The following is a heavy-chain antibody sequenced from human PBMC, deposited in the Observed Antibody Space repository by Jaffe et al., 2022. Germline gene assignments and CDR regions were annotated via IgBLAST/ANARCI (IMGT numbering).Heavy chain of an antibody. V-gene: IGHV4-34*01. CDR3: ARGLIAVAGNGYYYYYMDV. D-gene: IGHD6-19*01. CDR1: GGSFSGYY. CDR2: INHSGST. Sequence: QVQLQQWGAGLLKPSETLSLTCAVYGGSFSGYYWSWIRQPPGKGLEWIGEINHSGSTNYNPSLKSRVTISVDTSKNQFSLKLSSVTAADTAVYYCARGLIAVAGNGYYYYYMDVWGKGTTVTVSS. J-gene: IGHJ6*03.